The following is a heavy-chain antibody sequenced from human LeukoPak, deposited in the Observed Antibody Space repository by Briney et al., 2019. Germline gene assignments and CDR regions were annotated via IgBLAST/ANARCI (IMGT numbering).Heavy chain of an antibody. D-gene: IGHD2-15*01. CDR3: ARGYCSGGTCYLVENWFDP. CDR1: GYTFTVYY. Sequence: GASVTVSCKASGYTFTVYYMYWVRQAPGQGLEWMGRINPNSGDTDYAQNFQGRVTMTRDRFISTAYMELTNLKSDDTAVYYCARGYCSGGTCYLVENWFDPWGQGTLVTVSS. CDR2: INPNSGDT. V-gene: IGHV1-2*06. J-gene: IGHJ5*02.